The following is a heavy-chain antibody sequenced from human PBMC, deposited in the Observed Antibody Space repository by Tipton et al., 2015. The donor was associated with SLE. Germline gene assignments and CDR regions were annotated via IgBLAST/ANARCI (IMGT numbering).Heavy chain of an antibody. D-gene: IGHD6-6*01. J-gene: IGHJ4*02. CDR1: GYTFTSYY. Sequence: VQLVQSGAEVKKPGASVKVSCKASGYTFTSYYMHWVRQAPGQGLEWMGIINPSGGSTSYAQKFQGRVTMTRDTSTSTVYMELNSLRTEDTALYYCARGSSSSYYFDYWGQGTLVTVSS. CDR2: INPSGGST. CDR3: ARGSSSSYYFDY. V-gene: IGHV1-46*01.